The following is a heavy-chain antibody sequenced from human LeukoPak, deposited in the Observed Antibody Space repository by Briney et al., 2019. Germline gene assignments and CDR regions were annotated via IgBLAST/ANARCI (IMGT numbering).Heavy chain of an antibody. CDR1: GFTTHYC. J-gene: IGHJ6*03. Sequence: PGGSLRLSCTASGFTTHYCLNRVRRSAGEGRVWVATFDRGGRVQHYFDSVVGRCTTFRDSAKTSLALRMHRLRAEDTAVYYCTGGSDKVLSGEYYYYMDVWGTGTTVTVSS. CDR2: FDRGGRVQ. V-gene: IGHV3-7*01. D-gene: IGHD2/OR15-2a*01. CDR3: TGGSDKVLSGEYYYYMDV.